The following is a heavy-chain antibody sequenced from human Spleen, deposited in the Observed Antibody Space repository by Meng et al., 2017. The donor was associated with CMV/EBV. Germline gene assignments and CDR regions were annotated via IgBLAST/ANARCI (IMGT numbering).Heavy chain of an antibody. J-gene: IGHJ4*02. CDR1: GYTFIGYY. Sequence: ASVKVSCKASGYTFIGYYIHWVRQAPGQGLEWMGWVSGYNGNTNYIQTLQGRVTMTTDTSTSTAYMELTSLRSDDTAVYYCARELYGYFDYWGQGTLVTVSS. CDR3: ARELYGYFDY. CDR2: VSGYNGNT. D-gene: IGHD2-2*02. V-gene: IGHV1-18*04.